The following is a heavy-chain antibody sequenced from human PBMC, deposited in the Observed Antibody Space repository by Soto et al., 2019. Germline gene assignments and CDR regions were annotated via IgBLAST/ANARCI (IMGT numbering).Heavy chain of an antibody. Sequence: SETLSLTCTVSGGSISSSWYWSWIRQPPGKGLEWIGYIYYSGSTNYNPSLKSRVTISVDTSKNQFSLKLSSVTAADTAVYYCARGYCSGGSCYSDYWGQGTLVTVSS. CDR3: ARGYCSGGSCYSDY. D-gene: IGHD2-15*01. CDR2: IYYSGST. CDR1: GGSISSSWY. V-gene: IGHV4-61*01. J-gene: IGHJ4*02.